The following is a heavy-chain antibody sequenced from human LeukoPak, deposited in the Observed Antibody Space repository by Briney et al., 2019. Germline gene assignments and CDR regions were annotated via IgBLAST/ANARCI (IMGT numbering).Heavy chain of an antibody. CDR1: GGSISSSSYY. V-gene: IGHV4-39*01. D-gene: IGHD2/OR15-2a*01. Sequence: KTSETLSLTCTVSGGSISSSSYYWGWIRQPPGKGLEWIGSIYYSGSTYYNPSLKSRVTISVDTSKNQFSLKLSSVTAADTAVYYCARHLSHSLLYWYFDLWGRGTLVTVSS. J-gene: IGHJ2*01. CDR3: ARHLSHSLLYWYFDL. CDR2: IYYSGST.